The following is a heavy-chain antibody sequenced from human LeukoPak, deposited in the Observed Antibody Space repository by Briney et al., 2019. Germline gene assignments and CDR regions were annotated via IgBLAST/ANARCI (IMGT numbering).Heavy chain of an antibody. J-gene: IGHJ3*02. D-gene: IGHD2-8*02. CDR3: ARDESPWYAFDI. Sequence: GGSLRLSCAASGFTFSSYSMNWVRQAPGKGLEWVSSISSSSSYIYYADSVKGRFTISRDNAKNSLYLQMNSLRAEDTAVYYCARDESPWYAFDIWGQGTMVTVPS. CDR2: ISSSSSYI. CDR1: GFTFSSYS. V-gene: IGHV3-21*01.